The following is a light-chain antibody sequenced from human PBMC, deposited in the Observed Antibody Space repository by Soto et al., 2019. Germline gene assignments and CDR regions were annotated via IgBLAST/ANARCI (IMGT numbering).Light chain of an antibody. CDR3: QQYNNWPPLS. CDR1: QSVSSN. V-gene: IGKV3-15*01. CDR2: GAS. Sequence: EIVMTQSPATLSVSPGERATLSCRASQSVSSNLAWYQQKPGQAPRLLIYGASTRATAIPARFSGSGSGTEFTLTISSLQSEDFAVYCWQQYNNWPPLSFGGGTKVEIK. J-gene: IGKJ4*01.